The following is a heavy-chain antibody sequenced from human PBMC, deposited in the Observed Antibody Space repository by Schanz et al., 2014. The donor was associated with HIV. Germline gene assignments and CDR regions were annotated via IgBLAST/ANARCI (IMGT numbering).Heavy chain of an antibody. Sequence: QVQLVQSGAEVKKPGSSVMVSCKTSGGTFTNYAISWVRQAPGQGPQWMGGIIPFFGTANYAQTLQGRLTITADESTGTAYMDLTSLRYEDTALYYCAASMYNGSYGTHYYFDLWGRGTLVTVSS. D-gene: IGHD1-26*01. CDR2: IIPFFGTA. CDR3: AASMYNGSYGTHYYFDL. V-gene: IGHV1-69*12. CDR1: GGTFTNYA. J-gene: IGHJ2*01.